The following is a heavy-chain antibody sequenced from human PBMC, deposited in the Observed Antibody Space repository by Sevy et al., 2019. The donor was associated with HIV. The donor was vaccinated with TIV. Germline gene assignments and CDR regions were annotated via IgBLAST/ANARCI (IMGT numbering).Heavy chain of an antibody. J-gene: IGHJ5*02. CDR3: ATVRTQMVYASTLNWFDP. CDR2: FDPEDGET. D-gene: IGHD2-8*01. Sequence: ASVKVSCKVSGYTLTELSMHWVRQAPGKGLEWMGGFDPEDGETIYAQKFQGRVTMTEDTSTDTGYMELRSLRSEDTAVYYCATVRTQMVYASTLNWFDPWGQVTLVTVSS. V-gene: IGHV1-24*01. CDR1: GYTLTELS.